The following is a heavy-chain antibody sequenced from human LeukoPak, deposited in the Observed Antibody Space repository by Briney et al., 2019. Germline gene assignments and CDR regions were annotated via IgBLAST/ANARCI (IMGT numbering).Heavy chain of an antibody. D-gene: IGHD1-26*01. Sequence: SETLSLTCPVSGGSISSSSYYWGWIRQPPGKGLEWIGSIYYSGITYYNPSLKSRVTISVDTSKNQFSLKLSSVTAADTAVYYCARFLPGGHSDYWGQGTLVTVSS. V-gene: IGHV4-39*07. CDR2: IYYSGIT. CDR1: GGSISSSSYY. J-gene: IGHJ4*02. CDR3: ARFLPGGHSDY.